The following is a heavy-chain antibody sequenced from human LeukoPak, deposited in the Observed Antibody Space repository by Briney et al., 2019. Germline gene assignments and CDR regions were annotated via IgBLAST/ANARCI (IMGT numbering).Heavy chain of an antibody. V-gene: IGHV4-59*01. J-gene: IGHJ2*01. D-gene: IGHD6-6*01. CDR3: ARDPSIAAHYWYFDL. CDR2: IYYSGST. CDR1: GGSISSYY. Sequence: SETLSLTCTVFGGSISSYYWSWIRQPPGKGLEWIGYIYYSGSTNYNPSLKSRVTISVDTSKNQFSLKLSSVTAADTAVYYCARDPSIAAHYWYFDLWGRGTLVTVSS.